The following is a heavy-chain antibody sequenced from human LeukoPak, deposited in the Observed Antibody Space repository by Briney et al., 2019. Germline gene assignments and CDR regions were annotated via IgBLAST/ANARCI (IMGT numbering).Heavy chain of an antibody. J-gene: IGHJ4*02. CDR1: GFTFSSYE. D-gene: IGHD3-16*02. CDR2: ISSSGSTI. Sequence: GGSLRLSCAASGFTFSSYEVNWVRQAPGKGLEWVSYISSSGSTIYYADSVKGRFTISRDNAKNSLYLQMNSLRAEDTAVYYCARDPGYDYVWGSYRSFDYWGQGTLVTVSS. V-gene: IGHV3-48*03. CDR3: ARDPGYDYVWGSYRSFDY.